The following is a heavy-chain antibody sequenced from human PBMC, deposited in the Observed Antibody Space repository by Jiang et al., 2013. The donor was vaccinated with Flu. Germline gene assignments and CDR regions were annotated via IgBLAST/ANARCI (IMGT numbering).Heavy chain of an antibody. Sequence: SQTLSLTCAISGDSVSNNGAAWNWIRQSPSRGLEWLGRTYYRSKWYNDYAVSVKSRITINPDTAKNQFSLQLNSVTPEDTAVYYCARVVGCSGSNCYSTFDYWGQGARGHRLL. CDR2: TYYRSKWYN. CDR3: ARVVGCSGSNCYSTFDY. CDR1: GDSVSNNGAA. V-gene: IGHV6-1*01. J-gene: IGHJ4*02. D-gene: IGHD2-15*01.